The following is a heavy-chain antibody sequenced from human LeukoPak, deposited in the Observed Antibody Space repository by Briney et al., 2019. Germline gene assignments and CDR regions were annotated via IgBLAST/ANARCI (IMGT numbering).Heavy chain of an antibody. CDR2: INHSGST. V-gene: IGHV4-34*01. J-gene: IGHJ4*02. CDR1: GGSFSGYY. Sequence: SETLSLTCAVYGGSFSGYYWSWIRQPPGKGLEWIGEINHSGSTNYNPSLKSRVTISVDTSKNQFSLKLSSVAAADTAVYYCARGEVYYYDSSGPLDYWGQGTLVTVSS. D-gene: IGHD3-22*01. CDR3: ARGEVYYYDSSGPLDY.